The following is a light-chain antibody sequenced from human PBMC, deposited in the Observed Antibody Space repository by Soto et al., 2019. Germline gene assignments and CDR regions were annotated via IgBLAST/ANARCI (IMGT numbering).Light chain of an antibody. CDR1: QSVSSY. Sequence: EIVLTQSPAILSLSPGERATLSCSASQSVSSYLAWYQQKSGQAPRLLIYDASNRATGIPARFSGSGSGTDFTLTISSLEPEDFAVYYCQQRSNWPRITFGQGTRLE. CDR2: DAS. CDR3: QQRSNWPRIT. J-gene: IGKJ5*01. V-gene: IGKV3-11*01.